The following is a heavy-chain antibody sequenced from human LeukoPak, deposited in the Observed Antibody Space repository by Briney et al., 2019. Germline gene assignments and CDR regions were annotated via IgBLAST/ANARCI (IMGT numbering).Heavy chain of an antibody. CDR3: ARDLAMYSPDLDY. CDR2: INPKTGVT. D-gene: IGHD1-26*01. CDR1: GYTFTDYY. Sequence: ASVKVSCKASGYTFTDYYLHWVRQAPEHGLEWMGWINPKTGVTKYAQNFQGRVTMTRDTSISTAYMEVSRLRSDDTAVFYCARDLAMYSPDLDYWGQGTLVTVSS. J-gene: IGHJ4*02. V-gene: IGHV1-2*02.